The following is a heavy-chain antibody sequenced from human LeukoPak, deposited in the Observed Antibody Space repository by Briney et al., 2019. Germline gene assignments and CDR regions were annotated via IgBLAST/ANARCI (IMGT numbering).Heavy chain of an antibody. V-gene: IGHV3-64D*09. CDR3: VKDRIGTYSFDY. Sequence: GGSLRLSCSASGFTFSSFAMHWVRQAPGKGLDYVSTVSTNGGSPRYADSVKGRFTSSGDDSKNSVFLQMSSLRAEDTGIYYCVKDRIGTYSFDYWGQGTLVTVSS. D-gene: IGHD1-26*01. CDR2: VSTNGGSP. J-gene: IGHJ4*02. CDR1: GFTFSSFA.